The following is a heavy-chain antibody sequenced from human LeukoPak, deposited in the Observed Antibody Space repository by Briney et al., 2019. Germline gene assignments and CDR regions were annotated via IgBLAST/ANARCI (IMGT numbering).Heavy chain of an antibody. V-gene: IGHV3-15*01. Sequence: GGSLRLSCAASGFTLSNAWMNWVRQAPSKGLEWVGLIKSKANGETRDYAAPVKGRFIISRDDSDNTLYLQMNSLKTEDTAVYYCTGRFLEWLLEIDYWGQGTLVTVSS. CDR2: IKSKANGETR. J-gene: IGHJ4*02. CDR1: GFTLSNAW. CDR3: TGRFLEWLLEIDY. D-gene: IGHD3-3*01.